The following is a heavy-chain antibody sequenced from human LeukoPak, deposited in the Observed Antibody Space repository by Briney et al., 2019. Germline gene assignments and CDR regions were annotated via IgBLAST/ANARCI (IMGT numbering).Heavy chain of an antibody. CDR2: ISDDGYGT. Sequence: GSLRLSCAASGFNFEDNVMHWVRQAPGKGLEWVSLISDDGYGTYYADSVKGRFTISRDNSKNSLYLQMNSLRSEDTALYYCATMGPLDYWGQGTLVTVSS. CDR3: ATMGPLDY. V-gene: IGHV3-43*02. D-gene: IGHD4/OR15-4a*01. CDR1: GFNFEDNV. J-gene: IGHJ4*02.